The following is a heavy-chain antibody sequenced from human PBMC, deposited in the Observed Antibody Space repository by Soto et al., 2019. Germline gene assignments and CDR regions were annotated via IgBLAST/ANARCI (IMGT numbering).Heavy chain of an antibody. V-gene: IGHV4-30-2*01. CDR3: ARHFPSGSSLDY. D-gene: IGHD1-26*01. Sequence: SETLSLTCAVSGGSISSGGYSWSWIRQPPGKGLEWIGYIYHSGSTYYNPSLKSRVTISVDRSKNQFSLKLSSVTAADTAVYYCARHFPSGSSLDYWGQGTLVTVSS. CDR2: IYHSGST. J-gene: IGHJ4*02. CDR1: GGSISSGGYS.